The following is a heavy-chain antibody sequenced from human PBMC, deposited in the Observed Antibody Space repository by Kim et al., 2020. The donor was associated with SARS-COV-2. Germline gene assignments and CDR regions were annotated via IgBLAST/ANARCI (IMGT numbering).Heavy chain of an antibody. Sequence: ADSVKGRFTLSRDNSKNTLYLQMNSLRAEDTAVYYCAKGRVMGFGEAFDYWGQGTLVTVSS. V-gene: IGHV3-30*02. J-gene: IGHJ4*02. D-gene: IGHD3-10*01. CDR3: AKGRVMGFGEAFDY.